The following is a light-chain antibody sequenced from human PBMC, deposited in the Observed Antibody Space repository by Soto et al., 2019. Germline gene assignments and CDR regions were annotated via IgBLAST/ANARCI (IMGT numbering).Light chain of an antibody. CDR3: MQGLQTPLT. Sequence: ESASISCRSSHSLLHRNGYNYVHWYLQKPGQSPQLLIYLVSNRASGVPDRFSGSGSGTDFTLKISGVEPEDVGLYYCMQGLQTPLTLGQGTRLEIK. V-gene: IGKV2-28*01. CDR2: LVS. J-gene: IGKJ5*01. CDR1: HSLLHRNGYNY.